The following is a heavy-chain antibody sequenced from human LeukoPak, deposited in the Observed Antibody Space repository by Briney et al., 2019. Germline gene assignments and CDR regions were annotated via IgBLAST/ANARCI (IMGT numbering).Heavy chain of an antibody. CDR1: GGSISNYY. J-gene: IGHJ2*01. CDR2: VHDSGNT. D-gene: IGHD6-19*01. Sequence: SETLSLTCTVPGGSISNYYWSWIRQPPGRGLERIGYVHDSGNTNYTPSLKSRGCISVDPSKNQLSLKLNSVTAADTAVYYCARHEPSSAWAGYFDVWGRGTLVTVSS. V-gene: IGHV4-59*08. CDR3: ARHEPSSAWAGYFDV.